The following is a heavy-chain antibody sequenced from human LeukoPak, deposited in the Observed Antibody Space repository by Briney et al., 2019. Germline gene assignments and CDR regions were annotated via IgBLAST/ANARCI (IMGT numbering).Heavy chain of an antibody. CDR3: VKESGYSFDY. D-gene: IGHD5-12*01. Sequence: GESLRLSCSASGFTFSSYAMHWVRQVPGKGLEYVSAISSYGGSTYYADSVKGRFTISRDNSKNTLYLQMSSLRAEDTAVYYCVKESGYSFDYWGQGTLVTVSS. J-gene: IGHJ4*02. V-gene: IGHV3-64D*06. CDR1: GFTFSSYA. CDR2: ISSYGGST.